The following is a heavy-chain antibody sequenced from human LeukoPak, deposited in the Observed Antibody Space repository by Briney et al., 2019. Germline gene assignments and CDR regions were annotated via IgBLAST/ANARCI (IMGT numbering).Heavy chain of an antibody. CDR2: IRYHGSET. V-gene: IGHV3-30*02. CDR3: AKRLVCSGGTCYGGSPEY. D-gene: IGHD2-15*01. J-gene: IGHJ4*02. CDR1: GFSFSDYG. Sequence: GGSLRLSCAASGFSFSDYGMHWVRQAPGKGLEWVAFIRYHGSETYYVDSVKGRFTVSRDNSKNTLYLQMNSLKVEDTAVYYRAKRLVCSGGTCYGGSPEYWGPGTLVTVSS.